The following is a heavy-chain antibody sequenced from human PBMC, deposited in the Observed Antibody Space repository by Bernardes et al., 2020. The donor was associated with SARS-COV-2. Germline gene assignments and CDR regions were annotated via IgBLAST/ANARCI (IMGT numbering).Heavy chain of an antibody. CDR1: GFTFGGYD. J-gene: IGHJ4*02. V-gene: IGHV3-23*01. Sequence: GGSLRLSCAASGFTFGGYDRRWVRQSPGKGLGLVSSISVTGGTTYYADSVKGRFTISRDNSKNTLYLQINSLRAEDTALYYCAKLDYGISGYFDYWGQGTMVTVSS. CDR2: ISVTGGTT. CDR3: AKLDYGISGYFDY. D-gene: IGHD3-22*01.